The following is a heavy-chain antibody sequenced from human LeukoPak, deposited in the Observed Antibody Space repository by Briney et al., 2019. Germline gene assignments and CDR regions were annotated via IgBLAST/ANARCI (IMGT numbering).Heavy chain of an antibody. CDR2: IWYDGSNK. CDR1: GFTFSSYG. J-gene: IGHJ4*02. V-gene: IGHV3-33*06. D-gene: IGHD3-10*01. Sequence: PGGSLRLSCAASGFTFSSYGMHWVRQAPGKGLEWVAVIWYDGSNKYYADSVKGRFTISRDNSKNTLYLQMNSLRAEDTAVYYCAKDYYGWGSFYFDYWGQGPWSPSPQ. CDR3: AKDYYGWGSFYFDY.